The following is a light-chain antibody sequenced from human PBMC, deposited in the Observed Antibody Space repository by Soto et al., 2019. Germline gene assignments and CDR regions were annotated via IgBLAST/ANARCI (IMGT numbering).Light chain of an antibody. J-gene: IGLJ2*01. CDR1: SGHSSYA. V-gene: IGLV4-69*01. Sequence: QSVLTQSPSASASLGASVKLTCTLSSGHSSYAIAWHQQQPEKGPRYLMKVNSDGSHSKGDGIPDRFSGSSSGAERYLTISSLQSEDEADYYCQTWGTGFRVFGGGTKLTVL. CDR2: VNSDGSH. CDR3: QTWGTGFRV.